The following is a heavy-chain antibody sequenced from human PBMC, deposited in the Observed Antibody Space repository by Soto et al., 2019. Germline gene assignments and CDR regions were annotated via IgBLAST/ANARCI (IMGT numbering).Heavy chain of an antibody. CDR3: ARDDGYDSSGYYRPGLYDY. V-gene: IGHV1-18*01. CDR2: ISAYNGNT. D-gene: IGHD3-22*01. Sequence: GASVKVSCKASGYTFTSYGISWVRQAPGQGLEWMGWISAYNGNTNYAQKLQGRVTMTTDTSTSTAYMELRSLRSDDTAVYYCARDDGYDSSGYYRPGLYDYWGQGTLVTVSS. J-gene: IGHJ4*02. CDR1: GYTFTSYG.